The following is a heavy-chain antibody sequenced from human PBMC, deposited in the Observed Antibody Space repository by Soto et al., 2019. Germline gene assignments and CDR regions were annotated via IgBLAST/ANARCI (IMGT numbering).Heavy chain of an antibody. D-gene: IGHD3-9*01. V-gene: IGHV4-61*01. CDR2: IYYSGST. Sequence: PSETLSLTCTVSGGSVSSSSYYWSWIRQPPGKGLEWIGYIYYSGSTNYNPSLKSRVTISVDMSKNTLYLQMDSLRDEDTAVYYCARVGTFDWFSLDYWGQGTLVTVSS. CDR1: GGSVSSSSYY. J-gene: IGHJ4*02. CDR3: ARVGTFDWFSLDY.